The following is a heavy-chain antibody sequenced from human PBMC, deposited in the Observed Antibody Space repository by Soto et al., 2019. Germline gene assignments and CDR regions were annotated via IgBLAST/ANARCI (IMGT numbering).Heavy chain of an antibody. V-gene: IGHV3-33*01. J-gene: IGHJ6*02. D-gene: IGHD4-17*01. CDR1: GFTFSSYG. Sequence: GGSLRLSCAASGFTFSSYGMHWVRQAPGKGLEWVAVIWYDGSNKYYADSVKGRFTISRDNSKNTLYLQMNSLRAEDTAVYYCAREAGGDYGVALSPYYYGMDVWGQGTTVTVSS. CDR3: AREAGGDYGVALSPYYYGMDV. CDR2: IWYDGSNK.